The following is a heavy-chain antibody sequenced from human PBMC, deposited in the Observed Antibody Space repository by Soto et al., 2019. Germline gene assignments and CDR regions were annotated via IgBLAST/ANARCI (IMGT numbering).Heavy chain of an antibody. CDR2: MNPDSGNT. D-gene: IGHD3-3*01. Sequence: ASVKVSCKSSGYTFTSYDFNWVRQATGQEPEWMGWMNPDSGNTGYALKFQGRVTMTRDTSISTAYMELSSLRSDDTAVYYCARAHREWGFDYWGPGTLVTVSS. CDR1: GYTFTSYD. CDR3: ARAHREWGFDY. J-gene: IGHJ4*02. V-gene: IGHV1-8*01.